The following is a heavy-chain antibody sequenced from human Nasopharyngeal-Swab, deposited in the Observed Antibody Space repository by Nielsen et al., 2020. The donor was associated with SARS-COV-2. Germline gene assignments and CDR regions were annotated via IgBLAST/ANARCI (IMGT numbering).Heavy chain of an antibody. CDR1: GYTFTSYD. Sequence: ASVKVSCKASGYTFTSYDINWVRQATGQGLEWMGWMNPNGGNTGYAQKFQGRVTMTRNNSISTAYMELSSLRSEDTAVYYCARGLKVRGVFYYYYYMDVWGKGTAVTVSS. CDR2: MNPNGGNT. CDR3: ARGLKVRGVFYYYYYMDV. D-gene: IGHD3-10*01. V-gene: IGHV1-8*01. J-gene: IGHJ6*03.